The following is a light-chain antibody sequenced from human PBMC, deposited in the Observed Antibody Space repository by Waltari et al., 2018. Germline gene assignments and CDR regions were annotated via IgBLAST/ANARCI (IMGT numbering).Light chain of an antibody. CDR2: NDE. V-gene: IGLV1-44*01. J-gene: IGLJ3*02. Sequence: QSVLTQPPSASGTPGQSVPIPCSGSRSNIGSNSVNWYQQLPGSAPKLLIYNDEHRPSGVPDRFSGSKSGTSASLAISGLQSEDEADYYCAAWDDSLNGWVFGGGTKLTVL. CDR3: AAWDDSLNGWV. CDR1: RSNIGSNS.